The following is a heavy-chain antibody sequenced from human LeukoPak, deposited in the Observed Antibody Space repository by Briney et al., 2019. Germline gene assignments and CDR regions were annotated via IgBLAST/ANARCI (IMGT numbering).Heavy chain of an antibody. CDR3: VRASYCDIASCYAPGEH. V-gene: IGHV3-7*01. CDR1: GFTFSSYW. D-gene: IGHD2-2*01. Sequence: PGGSLRLSCAASGFTFSSYWMSWVRQAPGKGLGWVANIKQDGSEKYYVDSVKGRFTISRDNAKNSLYLQMDGLRAEDTAVYYCVRASYCDIASCYAPGEHWGQGTLVTVSS. CDR2: IKQDGSEK. J-gene: IGHJ1*01.